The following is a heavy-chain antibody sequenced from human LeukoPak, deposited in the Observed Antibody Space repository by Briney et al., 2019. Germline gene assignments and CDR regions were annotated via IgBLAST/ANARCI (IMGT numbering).Heavy chain of an antibody. J-gene: IGHJ4*02. D-gene: IGHD3/OR15-3a*01. CDR3: ATIGTGDYREDS. Sequence: GGSLRLSCVVYGFSVRNNYVSWVRQAPGKGLEWVSVIYAGDTIHYADSVKGRFTISRDNSKNTVYLQMNSLRAEDTALYYCATIGTGDYREDSWGQGTLVTVSS. CDR2: IYAGDTI. V-gene: IGHV3-66*01. CDR1: GFSVRNNY.